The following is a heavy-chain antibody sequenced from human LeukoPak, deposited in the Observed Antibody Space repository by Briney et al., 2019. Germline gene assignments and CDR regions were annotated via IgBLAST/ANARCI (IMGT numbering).Heavy chain of an antibody. V-gene: IGHV4-34*01. D-gene: IGHD3-16*01. CDR3: ARVPPGGELDY. Sequence: DPSETLSLTCAVYGGSFSGYYWSWIRQPPGKGLGWIGEINHSGSTNYNPSLKSRVTISVDTSKNQFSLKLSSVTAADTAVYYCARVPPGGELDYWGQGTLVTVSS. CDR2: INHSGST. J-gene: IGHJ4*02. CDR1: GGSFSGYY.